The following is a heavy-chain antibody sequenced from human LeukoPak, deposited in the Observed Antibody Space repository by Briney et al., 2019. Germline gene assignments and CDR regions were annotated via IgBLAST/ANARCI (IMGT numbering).Heavy chain of an antibody. CDR3: ATDRWEPGRFDY. CDR2: IHSGGST. Sequence: PGGSLRLSCAASGFTVTSSHMSWVRQAPGKGLEWVSVIHSGGSTYYADSVKGRFTISRDNPKNTLYLQMNSLRAEDTAVYYCATDRWEPGRFDYWGQGTLVTVSS. J-gene: IGHJ4*02. V-gene: IGHV3-53*01. CDR1: GFTVTSSH. D-gene: IGHD1-26*01.